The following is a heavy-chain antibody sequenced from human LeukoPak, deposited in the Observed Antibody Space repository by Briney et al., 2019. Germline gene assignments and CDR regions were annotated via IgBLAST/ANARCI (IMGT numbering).Heavy chain of an antibody. CDR2: INPNSGGT. V-gene: IGHV1-2*02. CDR1: GYTFTGYY. D-gene: IGHD6-19*01. CDR3: ARDPFKGGWLVGYYYYYYMDV. J-gene: IGHJ6*03. Sequence: EASVKVSCKASGYTFTGYYMHWVRQAPGQGLEWMGWINPNSGGTNYAQKFQGRVTMTRDTSISTAYMELSRLRSDDTAVYYCARDPFKGGWLVGYYYYYYMDVWGKGTTVTVSS.